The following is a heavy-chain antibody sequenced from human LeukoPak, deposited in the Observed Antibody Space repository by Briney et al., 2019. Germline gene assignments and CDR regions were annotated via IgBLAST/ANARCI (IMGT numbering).Heavy chain of an antibody. CDR1: GFTSGSVT. Sequence: GGSWAPPGPASGFTSGSVTRNWDGPVQGRGWGWVSSISSSSSYIYYADSVKGRFTISRDNAKNSLYLQMNSLRAEDTAVYYCAREYSNYYGMDVWGQGTTVTVSS. V-gene: IGHV3-21*01. CDR2: ISSSSSYI. CDR3: AREYSNYYGMDV. J-gene: IGHJ6*02. D-gene: IGHD6-13*01.